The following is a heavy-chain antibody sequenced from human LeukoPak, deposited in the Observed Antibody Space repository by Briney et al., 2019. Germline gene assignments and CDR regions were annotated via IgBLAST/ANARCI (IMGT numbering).Heavy chain of an antibody. V-gene: IGHV3-23*01. CDR2: MGAGGTS. J-gene: IGHJ4*02. CDR3: AKDYPIVDDDY. Sequence: PGGSLRLSCAASGFTLSSYAMNWVRQAPGKGLEWVSVMGAGGTSYYADSVKGRFTISRDNSKNALYLQMFSLRAEDTAVYYCAKDYPIVDDDYWGQGTLVTVSS. D-gene: IGHD1-26*01. CDR1: GFTLSSYA.